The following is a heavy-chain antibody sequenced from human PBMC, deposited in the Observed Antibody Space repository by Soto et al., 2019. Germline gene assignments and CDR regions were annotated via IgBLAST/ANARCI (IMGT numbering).Heavy chain of an antibody. J-gene: IGHJ4*02. D-gene: IGHD6-13*01. CDR2: IYSGGST. CDR3: ASRSSSWYYFDY. CDR1: GFTVSSNY. V-gene: IGHV3-53*01. Sequence: GGSLRLSCAASGFTVSSNYMSWVRQAPGKGLEWVSVIYSGGSTYYADSVKGRFTISRDNSKNTLYLQMNSLRAEDTAVYSWASRSSSWYYFDYWGQGTLVTVSS.